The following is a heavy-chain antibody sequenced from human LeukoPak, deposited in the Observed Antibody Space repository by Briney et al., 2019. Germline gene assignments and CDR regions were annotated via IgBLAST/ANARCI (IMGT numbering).Heavy chain of an antibody. J-gene: IGHJ4*02. V-gene: IGHV3-23*01. Sequence: GGSLRLSCAASGFTFSSYAMSWVRQAPGKGLEWVSAISGSGGSTYYADSVKGRFTISRDNAKNTVYVQVNSLRAEDTAVYYCAKAVAAAGISHWGQGTLVTVSS. CDR2: ISGSGGST. CDR3: AKAVAAAGISH. CDR1: GFTFSSYA. D-gene: IGHD6-13*01.